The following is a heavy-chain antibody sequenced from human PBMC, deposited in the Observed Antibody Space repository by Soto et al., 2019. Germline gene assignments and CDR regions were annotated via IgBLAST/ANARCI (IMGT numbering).Heavy chain of an antibody. CDR3: ATRITVFGLLIPPFDP. CDR1: GGSVNGYD. Sequence: KASETLSLTCAVHGGSVNGYDWNWIRQPPGKGLEWIGEINHTGGTHYNPSRKSRVTMSVDTTKTQFSLRLSSVTAADTAIYYCATRITVFGLLIPPFDPWGQGTQVTVSS. J-gene: IGHJ5*02. D-gene: IGHD3-3*01. V-gene: IGHV4-34*01. CDR2: INHTGGT.